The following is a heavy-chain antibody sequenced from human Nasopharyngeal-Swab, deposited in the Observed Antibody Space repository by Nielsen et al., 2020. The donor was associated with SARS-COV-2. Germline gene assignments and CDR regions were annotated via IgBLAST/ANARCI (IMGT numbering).Heavy chain of an antibody. CDR3: ARSRYYDSSGSHWGFDY. CDR2: MNPNSGNT. CDR1: GYTFTSYD. V-gene: IGHV1-8*01. J-gene: IGHJ4*02. Sequence: ASVKVSCKASGYTFTSYDINWVRQATGQGLEWMGWMNPNSGNTGYAQKFQGRVTMTRNTSISTAYMELSSLRSEDTAVYYCARSRYYDSSGSHWGFDYWGQGTLVTVSS. D-gene: IGHD3-22*01.